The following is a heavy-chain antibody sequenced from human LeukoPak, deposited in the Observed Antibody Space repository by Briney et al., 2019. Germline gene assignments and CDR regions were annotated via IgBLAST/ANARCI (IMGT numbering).Heavy chain of an antibody. CDR3: AKDRSTYNVLTGYQDY. CDR2: ISYDGGNK. Sequence: GGSLRLSCAVSGFTFSRYGMHWVRQAPGKGTEWVALISYDGGNKDYVDSVKGRFTVSRDNSRNTLYLQMNSLRPEDTAVYYCAKDRSTYNVLTGYQDYWGQGTLVTVSS. J-gene: IGHJ4*02. D-gene: IGHD3-9*01. V-gene: IGHV3-30*18. CDR1: GFTFSRYG.